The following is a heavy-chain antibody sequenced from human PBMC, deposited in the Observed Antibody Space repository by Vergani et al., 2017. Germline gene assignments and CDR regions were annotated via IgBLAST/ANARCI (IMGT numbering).Heavy chain of an antibody. Sequence: QVQLVHSGAEVKKPGSSVKVSCKASGGTFSSYTISWVRQAPGQGLEWMGRIIPILGIANYAQKFQGRVTITADKSTSTAYMERSSLRSEDTAVYYCASSDPVGVDHWGQGTLVTVSS. V-gene: IGHV1-69*02. D-gene: IGHD2-8*01. CDR2: IIPILGIA. CDR3: ASSDPVGVDH. J-gene: IGHJ4*02. CDR1: GGTFSSYT.